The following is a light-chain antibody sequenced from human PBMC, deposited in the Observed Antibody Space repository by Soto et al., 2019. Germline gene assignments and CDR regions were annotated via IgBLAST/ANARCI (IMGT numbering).Light chain of an antibody. CDR3: QSYDASNQV. J-gene: IGLJ3*02. V-gene: IGLV6-57*04. CDR1: SGNIASNY. CDR2: EDD. Sequence: NFMLTQPHSVSESPGKTITISCTRSSGNIASNYGQWYQQRPGSAPTTVIYEDDQRPSGVPDRFSGSIDSSSNSAALTISGRKTEDEADYYGQSYDASNQVFGGGTKLTVL.